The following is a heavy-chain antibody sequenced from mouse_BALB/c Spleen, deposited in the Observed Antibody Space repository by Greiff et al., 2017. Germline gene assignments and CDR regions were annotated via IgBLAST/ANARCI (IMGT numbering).Heavy chain of an antibody. CDR1: GFTFSSYT. D-gene: IGHD2-14*01. J-gene: IGHJ4*01. V-gene: IGHV5-12-2*01. Sequence: DVMLVESGGGLVQPGGSLKLSCAASGFTFSSYTMSWVRQTPEKRLEWVAYISNGGGSTYYPDTVKGRFTISRDNAKNTLYLQMSSLKSEDTAMYYCARLGRYEAMDYWGQGTSVTVSS. CDR3: ARLGRYEAMDY. CDR2: ISNGGGST.